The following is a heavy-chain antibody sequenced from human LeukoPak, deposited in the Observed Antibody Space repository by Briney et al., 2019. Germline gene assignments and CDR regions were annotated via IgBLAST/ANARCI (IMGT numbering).Heavy chain of an antibody. CDR1: GYTFTGDY. CDR2: INPNSGGT. Sequence: ASVKVSCKASGYTFTGDYMHWVRQAPGQGLEWMGWINPNSGGTNYAQKFQGRVTMTRDTSISTAYMELSSLRSDDTAVYYCARDSDSGDYWGQGTLVTVSS. V-gene: IGHV1-2*02. J-gene: IGHJ4*02. D-gene: IGHD3-22*01. CDR3: ARDSDSGDY.